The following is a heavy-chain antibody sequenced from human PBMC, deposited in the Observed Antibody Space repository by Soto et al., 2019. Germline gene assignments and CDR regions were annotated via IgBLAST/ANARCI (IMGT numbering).Heavy chain of an antibody. Sequence: APVKRSCKASGYTFTGYYMHWLRQAHGQALEWRGWINPNSGATNYAQKFQGRVTMTRDTSISTAYMELSRLRSDDTAVYYCARDRGGWATGDWGRGTLVTVSS. CDR3: ARDRGGWATGD. D-gene: IGHD6-19*01. V-gene: IGHV1-2*02. CDR1: GYTFTGYY. CDR2: INPNSGAT. J-gene: IGHJ4*02.